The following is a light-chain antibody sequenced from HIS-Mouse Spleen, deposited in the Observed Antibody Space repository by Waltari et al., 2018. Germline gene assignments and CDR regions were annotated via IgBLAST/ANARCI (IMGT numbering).Light chain of an antibody. CDR3: YSTDSSGNHRV. V-gene: IGLV3-10*01. CDR2: EDS. Sequence: SYELIQPPSVSVSPGQTARITCSGDALPKNYASWYQQKSGQAPVLVIYEDSKRPSGIPERFSGSSSGTMATLTISGAQVEDEADYYCYSTDSSGNHRVFGGGTKLTVL. J-gene: IGLJ2*01. CDR1: ALPKNY.